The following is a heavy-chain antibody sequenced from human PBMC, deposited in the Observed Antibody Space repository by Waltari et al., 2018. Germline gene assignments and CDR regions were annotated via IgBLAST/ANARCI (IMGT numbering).Heavy chain of an antibody. D-gene: IGHD4-17*01. CDR2: IYTSGST. V-gene: IGHV4-61*02. Sequence: QVQLQESGPGLVKPSQTLSLTCTVSGGSISSGSYYWSWIRQPAGKGLEWIGRIYTSGSTNYTPSLKSRVTISVDTSKNQFSLKLSSVTAADTAVYYCARADYGDHRIFDYWGQGTLVTVSS. CDR3: ARADYGDHRIFDY. J-gene: IGHJ4*02. CDR1: GGSISSGSYY.